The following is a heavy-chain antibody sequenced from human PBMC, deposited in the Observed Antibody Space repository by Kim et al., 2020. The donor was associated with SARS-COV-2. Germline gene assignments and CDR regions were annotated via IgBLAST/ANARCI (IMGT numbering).Heavy chain of an antibody. CDR3: AKDGSSIAARSGYFDY. J-gene: IGHJ4*02. V-gene: IGHV3-9*01. Sequence: VKRRFHISRHNAKNSLYLHMNSLRAEDTALYYCAKDGSSIAARSGYFDYWGQGTLVTVSS. D-gene: IGHD6-6*01.